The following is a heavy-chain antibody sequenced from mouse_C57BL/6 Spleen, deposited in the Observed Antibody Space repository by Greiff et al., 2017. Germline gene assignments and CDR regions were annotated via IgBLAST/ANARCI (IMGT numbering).Heavy chain of an antibody. CDR2: ISSGGDYI. V-gene: IGHV5-9-1*02. J-gene: IGHJ4*01. Sequence: SGEGLVKPGGSLKLSCAASGFTFSSYAMSWVRQTPEKRLEWVAYISSGGDYIYYADTVKGRFTISRDNARNTLYLQMSSLKSEDTAMYYCTRAPYYYGSSPYAMDYWGQGTSVTVSS. CDR3: TRAPYYYGSSPYAMDY. D-gene: IGHD1-1*01. CDR1: GFTFSSYA.